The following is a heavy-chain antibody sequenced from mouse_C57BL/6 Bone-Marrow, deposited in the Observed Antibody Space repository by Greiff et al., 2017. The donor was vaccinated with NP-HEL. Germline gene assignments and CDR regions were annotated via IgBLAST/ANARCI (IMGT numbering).Heavy chain of an antibody. J-gene: IGHJ2*01. CDR3: ARADQFIAAVDY. D-gene: IGHD1-1*01. V-gene: IGHV1-81*01. CDR2: IYPRSGNT. Sequence: QVQLQQSGAELARPGASVKLSCKASGYTFTSSGISWVKQRTGQGLEWIGEIYPRSGNTYYNEKFKGKATLTADKSSSTAYMELSSLTSEDSAVSCCARADQFIAAVDYWGQGTTLTVSS. CDR1: GYTFTSSG.